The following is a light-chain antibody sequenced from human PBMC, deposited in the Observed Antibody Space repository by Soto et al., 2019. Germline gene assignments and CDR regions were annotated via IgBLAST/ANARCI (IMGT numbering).Light chain of an antibody. CDR1: QYVNSHY. V-gene: IGKV3-20*01. CDR2: GAF. Sequence: EVVLTQSPGTFSLSPGERGTLSCRASQYVNSHYLAWYQQKPGQAPRLLIFGAFNRASGVPDRFRGSGSGTDFSLTISALAPEDFAVYYCQQYSASTLTFGGGTRVDVK. J-gene: IGKJ4*01. CDR3: QQYSASTLT.